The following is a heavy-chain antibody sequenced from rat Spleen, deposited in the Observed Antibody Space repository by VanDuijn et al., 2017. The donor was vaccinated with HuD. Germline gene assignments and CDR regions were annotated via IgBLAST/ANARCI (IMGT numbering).Heavy chain of an antibody. J-gene: IGHJ2*01. D-gene: IGHD1-11*01. CDR3: ARHEDYGGYSRDYFGY. CDR1: GFTFSDYY. CDR2: ISYEGTST. Sequence: EVQLVESGGGLVQPGRSMKLSCAASGFTFSDYYMAWVRQSPKKGLEWVASISYEGTSTYYGDSVKGRFTITRDNANSTLYLQMNSLRYEDTSTYFCARHEDYGGYSRDYFGYWGQGVMVTVSS. V-gene: IGHV5-22*01.